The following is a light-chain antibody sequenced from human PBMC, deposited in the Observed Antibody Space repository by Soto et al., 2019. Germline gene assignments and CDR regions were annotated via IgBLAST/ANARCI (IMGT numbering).Light chain of an antibody. Sequence: EIVLTQSPGTLSLSPGERATLSCRASQSVSSSYLAWYQQKPGQAPRLLIYGASSRATGIPDRFSGSGSGTDFTRTISRLEPEDFGVYYCQQYGSSPFTFGPGTKVDIK. J-gene: IGKJ3*01. V-gene: IGKV3-20*01. CDR2: GAS. CDR1: QSVSSSY. CDR3: QQYGSSPFT.